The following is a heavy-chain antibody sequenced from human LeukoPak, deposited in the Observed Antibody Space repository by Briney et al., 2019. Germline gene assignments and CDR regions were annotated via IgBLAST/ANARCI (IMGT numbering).Heavy chain of an antibody. Sequence: GGSLRLSCAASGFTFSSYAMSWVRQAPGKGLEWVSAISGSGGSTYYADSVKGRFTISRDNSKNTLYLQMNSLRAEDTAVYYCAKDHALAVAGTHYYYYGMDVWGQGTTVTVSS. CDR3: AKDHALAVAGTHYYYYGMDV. J-gene: IGHJ6*02. V-gene: IGHV3-23*01. D-gene: IGHD6-19*01. CDR1: GFTFSSYA. CDR2: ISGSGGST.